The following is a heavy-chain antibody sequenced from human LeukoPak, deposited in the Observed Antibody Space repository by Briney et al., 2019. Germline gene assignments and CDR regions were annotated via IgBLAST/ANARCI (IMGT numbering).Heavy chain of an antibody. CDR1: GFTFSSYA. J-gene: IGHJ4*02. D-gene: IGHD3-3*01. Sequence: PGGSLRLSCAASGFTFSSYAMHWVRQAPGKGLEWVAVISYDGCNKYYADSVKGRFTISRDNSKNTLYLQMNSLRAEDTAVYYCARNFWSGHTLDYWGQGTLVTVSS. V-gene: IGHV3-30-3*01. CDR3: ARNFWSGHTLDY. CDR2: ISYDGCNK.